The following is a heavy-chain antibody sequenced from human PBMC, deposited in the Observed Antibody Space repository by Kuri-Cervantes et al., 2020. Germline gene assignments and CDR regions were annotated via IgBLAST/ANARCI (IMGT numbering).Heavy chain of an antibody. Sequence: SLKISCAASGFTFDDYGMHWVRQAPGKGLDWVSGICLNSGIIGYADSVKGRFTLSRDNSKSTLYLQMNSQRPEDTAVYYFARGSSITVTIKAFDIWGQGTMVTVSS. CDR2: ICLNSGII. CDR3: ARGSSITVTIKAFDI. J-gene: IGHJ3*02. D-gene: IGHD4-17*01. CDR1: GFTFDDYG. V-gene: IGHV3-9*01.